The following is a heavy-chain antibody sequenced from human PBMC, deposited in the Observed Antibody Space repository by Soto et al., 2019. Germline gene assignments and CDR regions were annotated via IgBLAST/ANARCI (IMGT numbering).Heavy chain of an antibody. CDR1: GYTFTGYY. Sequence: ASVKVSCKASGYTFTGYYMHWVRQAPGQGLEWMGWINPNSGGTNYAQKFQGWVTMTRDTSISTAYMELSRLRSDDTAGYYCAREAAGYYYYGMDVWGQGTTVTVSS. D-gene: IGHD6-13*01. V-gene: IGHV1-2*04. J-gene: IGHJ6*02. CDR3: AREAAGYYYYGMDV. CDR2: INPNSGGT.